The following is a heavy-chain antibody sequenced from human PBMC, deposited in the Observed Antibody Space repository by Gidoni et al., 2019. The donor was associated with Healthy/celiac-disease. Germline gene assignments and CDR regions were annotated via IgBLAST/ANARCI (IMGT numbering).Heavy chain of an antibody. Sequence: QVQLVESGGGVVQPGRSLRLSCAAPGFTFSSYAMHWVRQAPGKGLEWVAVISYDGSNKYYADSVKGRFTISRDNSKNTLYLQMNSLRAEDTAVYYCARPRFDWLLYYYFDYWGQGTLVTVSS. CDR1: GFTFSSYA. D-gene: IGHD3-9*01. J-gene: IGHJ4*02. CDR3: ARPRFDWLLYYYFDY. V-gene: IGHV3-30-3*01. CDR2: ISYDGSNK.